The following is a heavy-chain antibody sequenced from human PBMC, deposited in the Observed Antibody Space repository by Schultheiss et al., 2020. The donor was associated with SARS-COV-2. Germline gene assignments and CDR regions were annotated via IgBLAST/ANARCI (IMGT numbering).Heavy chain of an antibody. CDR3: ARRGIRLGPFDY. D-gene: IGHD3-16*01. CDR1: GGSFSGYY. J-gene: IGHJ4*02. CDR2: IYYSGST. Sequence: SETLSLTCAVYGGSFSGYYWSWIRQPPGKGLEWIGYIYYSGSTNYNPSLKSRVTISVDTSKNQFSLKLSSVTAADTAVYYCARRGIRLGPFDYWGQGTLVTVSS. V-gene: IGHV4-59*08.